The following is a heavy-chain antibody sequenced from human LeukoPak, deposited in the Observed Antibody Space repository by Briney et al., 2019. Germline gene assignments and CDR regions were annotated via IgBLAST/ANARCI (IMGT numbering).Heavy chain of an antibody. CDR2: INHSGST. Sequence: PSETLSLTCAVYGGSFSGYYWSWIRQPPGKGLEWIGEINHSGSTNYNPSLKSRVTISVDTSKNQFSLKLSSVTAADTAVYYCARGASIAARTQRVFDYWGQGTLVTASS. CDR3: ARGASIAARTQRVFDY. CDR1: GGSFSGYY. V-gene: IGHV4-34*01. D-gene: IGHD6-6*01. J-gene: IGHJ4*02.